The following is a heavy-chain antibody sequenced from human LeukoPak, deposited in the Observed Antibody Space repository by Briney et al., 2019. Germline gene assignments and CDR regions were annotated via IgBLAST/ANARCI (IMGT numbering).Heavy chain of an antibody. CDR3: ARRFDLFEY. J-gene: IGHJ4*02. CDR2: ISAGGGST. CDR1: X. Sequence: XMXWVRQPXGXGLEWVSGISAGGGSTYYADSMKGRFTISRDNSKNTLYLQMNTLRAEDTAIYYCARRFDLFEYWGQGTLVIVSS. V-gene: IGHV3-23*01. D-gene: IGHD3-9*01.